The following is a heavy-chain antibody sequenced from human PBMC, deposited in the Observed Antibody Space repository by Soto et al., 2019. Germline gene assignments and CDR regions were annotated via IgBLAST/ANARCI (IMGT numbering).Heavy chain of an antibody. CDR1: GYSFTSYC. J-gene: IGHJ3*02. V-gene: IGHV5-10-1*01. CDR3: ARQQDEDLRI. D-gene: IGHD6-13*01. Sequence: GEFLNISCKGSGYSFTSYCLSWVRQVPGKGLEWMGRIDPSHSYTNYSPSFQGHVTISADKSISTAYLQWSSLKASDTAMDYCARQQDEDLRIWGQGTMVTVSS. CDR2: IDPSHSYT.